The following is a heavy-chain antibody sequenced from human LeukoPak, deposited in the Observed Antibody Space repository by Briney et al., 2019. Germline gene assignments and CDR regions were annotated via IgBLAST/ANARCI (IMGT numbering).Heavy chain of an antibody. D-gene: IGHD5-12*01. Sequence: ASVKVSCKASGYTFTGYYMHWVRQAPGQGLEWMGWINPNSGGTNYAQKFQGRVTMTRDTSISTAYMELRSLRSDDTAVYYCAREGYSGYADWFDPWGQGTLVTVSS. V-gene: IGHV1-2*02. CDR3: AREGYSGYADWFDP. CDR1: GYTFTGYY. J-gene: IGHJ5*02. CDR2: INPNSGGT.